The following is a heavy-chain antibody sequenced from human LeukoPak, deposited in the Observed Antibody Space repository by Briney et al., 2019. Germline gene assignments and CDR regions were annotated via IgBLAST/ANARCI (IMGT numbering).Heavy chain of an antibody. CDR1: GFTFSSYW. J-gene: IGHJ3*02. V-gene: IGHV3-7*03. CDR2: IKQDGSEK. D-gene: IGHD2-15*01. CDR3: ARDSPPGGYCSGGSCPEAFDI. Sequence: GGSLRLSCAASGFTFSSYWMSWVRQAPGKGLEWVANIKQDGSEKYYVDSVKGRFTISRDSAKNSLYLQMNSLRAEDTAVYYCARDSPPGGYCSGGSCPEAFDIWGQGTMVTVSS.